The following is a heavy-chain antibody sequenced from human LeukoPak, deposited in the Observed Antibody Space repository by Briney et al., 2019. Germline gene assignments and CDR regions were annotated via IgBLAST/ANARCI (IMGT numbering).Heavy chain of an antibody. CDR3: ARENSGSYREFDY. CDR2: IYTSGST. V-gene: IGHV4-4*07. D-gene: IGHD1-26*01. Sequence: SETLSLTCTVSGGSISSYYWSWIRQPAGKGLEWIRRIYTSGSTNYNASLKSRVSMSVGTSKNQFSLKLSSVTAADTAVFYCARENSGSYREFDYWGQGTLVTVSS. CDR1: GGSISSYY. J-gene: IGHJ4*02.